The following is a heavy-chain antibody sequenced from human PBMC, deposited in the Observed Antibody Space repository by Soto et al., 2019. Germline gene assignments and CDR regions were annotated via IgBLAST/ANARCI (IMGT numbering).Heavy chain of an antibody. J-gene: IGHJ4*02. D-gene: IGHD3-10*01. Sequence: EVQVVESGGDLVQPGGSLRLSCAASGFAFNNDWMTWVRQASGKGLEWVASIKEDGTNTYYADSVRGRFTLSRDNTKNSLYLQMNSLRAEDTVVYYCARGGGIVDNWGQGTRVTVSS. CDR2: IKEDGTNT. CDR1: GFAFNNDW. V-gene: IGHV3-7*01. CDR3: ARGGGIVDN.